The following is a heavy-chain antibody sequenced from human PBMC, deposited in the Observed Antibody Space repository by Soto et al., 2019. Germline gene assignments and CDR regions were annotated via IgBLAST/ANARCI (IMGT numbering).Heavy chain of an antibody. Sequence: EVQLVESGGGLVKPGGSLRLSCAASGFTFSNAWMSWVRQAPGKGLEWVGRIKSKTDGGTTDYAAPVKGRFTISRDDSKNTLDLQMNSLKTEDTAVYYCSTAEAAAEEVEYWGQGTLVTVSS. CDR3: STAEAAAEEVEY. CDR2: IKSKTDGGTT. D-gene: IGHD6-13*01. V-gene: IGHV3-15*01. CDR1: GFTFSNAW. J-gene: IGHJ4*02.